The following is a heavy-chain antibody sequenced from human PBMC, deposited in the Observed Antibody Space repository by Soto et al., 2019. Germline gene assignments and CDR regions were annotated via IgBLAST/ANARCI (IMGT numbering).Heavy chain of an antibody. CDR2: ISYDGSNK. D-gene: IGHD6-19*01. CDR3: AKDSGGMGDY. Sequence: QVQLVESGGGVVQPGRSLRLSCAASGFTFSSYGMHWVRQAPGKGLEWVAVISYDGSNKYYADSVKGRFTISRDNSKNTLYLQMISLRAEDTAVYYCAKDSGGMGDYWGQGTLVTVSS. V-gene: IGHV3-30*18. CDR1: GFTFSSYG. J-gene: IGHJ4*02.